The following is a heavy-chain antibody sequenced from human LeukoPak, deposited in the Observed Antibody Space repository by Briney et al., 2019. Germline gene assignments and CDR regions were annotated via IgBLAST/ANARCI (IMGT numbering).Heavy chain of an antibody. CDR3: ARVPTAAGTS. D-gene: IGHD6-13*01. CDR1: GFTVSSNY. J-gene: IGHJ4*02. Sequence: GGSLRPSCAASGFTVSSNYMSWVRQAPGRGLEWVSVIYSGGSTYYADSVKGRFTISRDNSKNTLYLQMNSLRAEDTAVYYCARVPTAAGTSWGQGTLVTVSS. CDR2: IYSGGST. V-gene: IGHV3-53*01.